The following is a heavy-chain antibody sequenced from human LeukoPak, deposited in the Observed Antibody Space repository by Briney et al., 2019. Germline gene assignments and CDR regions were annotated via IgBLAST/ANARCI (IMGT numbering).Heavy chain of an antibody. CDR1: GYTFRDYS. J-gene: IGHJ4*02. CDR3: AKDGTYYYDSSGSN. V-gene: IGHV3-21*04. CDR2: ISSTSDYI. Sequence: GGSLRLSRAASGYTFRDYSVNWVRQAPGKGLEWVSSISSTSDYIYYADSVKGRFTISRDNAKSSLYLQMNSLRAEDTAVYYCAKDGTYYYDSSGSNWGQGTLVTVSS. D-gene: IGHD3-22*01.